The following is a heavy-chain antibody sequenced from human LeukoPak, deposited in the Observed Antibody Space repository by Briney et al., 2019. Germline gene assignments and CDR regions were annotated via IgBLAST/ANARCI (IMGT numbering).Heavy chain of an antibody. CDR2: IWYDGSNK. D-gene: IGHD3-22*01. CDR3: AKDHNTLYYDRGAYFDY. Sequence: GGSLRLSCAASGFTFSSYGMHWVRQAPGKGLEWVAVIWYDGSNKYYADSVKGRFTISRDNSKNTLYLQMNSLRAEDTAVYYFAKDHNTLYYDRGAYFDYWGQGTLVTVSS. J-gene: IGHJ4*02. CDR1: GFTFSSYG. V-gene: IGHV3-33*06.